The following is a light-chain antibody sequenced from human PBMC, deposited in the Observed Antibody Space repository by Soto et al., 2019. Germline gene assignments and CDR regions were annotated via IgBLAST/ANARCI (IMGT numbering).Light chain of an antibody. J-gene: IGKJ5*01. CDR1: QSVTSGS. CDR2: GAS. V-gene: IGKV3-20*01. Sequence: IVLTQSPATLSLSPGKRATLSCRASQSVTSGSLAWYQQKPGQAPRLLVYGASSRATGIPDRFSGSGSGTDFTLTISRVEPEDFAVYYCQQCGSPITFGQGTRLEIK. CDR3: QQCGSPIT.